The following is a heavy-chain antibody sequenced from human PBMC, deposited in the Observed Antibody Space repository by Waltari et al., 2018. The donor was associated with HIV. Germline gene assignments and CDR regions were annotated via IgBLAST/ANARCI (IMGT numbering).Heavy chain of an antibody. Sequence: VKLVESGGGLVQPGGSLRLSCSASGFDLSSYWMTWVRQAPGKGLGWVANINQNGSEQYYAESVKGRFTISRDNAKKSLSLQMNSLRVADSAIYYCAGGPNWDWGQGIPVTVSS. V-gene: IGHV3-7*04. D-gene: IGHD2-8*01. CDR1: GFDLSSYW. J-gene: IGHJ4*02. CDR2: INQNGSEQ. CDR3: AGGPNWD.